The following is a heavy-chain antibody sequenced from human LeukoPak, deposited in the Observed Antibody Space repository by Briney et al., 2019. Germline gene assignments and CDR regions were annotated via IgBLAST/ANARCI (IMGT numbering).Heavy chain of an antibody. CDR1: GFIFSDHY. D-gene: IGHD3-3*01. J-gene: IGHJ4*02. V-gene: IGHV4-59*11. CDR3: ASTPYYDFWSGYYTGIPSYYFDY. Sequence: GSLRLSCAASGFIFSDHYMGWIRQPPGKGLEWIGYIYYSGSTNYNPSLKSRVTISVDTSKNQFSLKLSSVTAADTAVYYCASTPYYDFWSGYYTGIPSYYFDYWGQGTLVTVSS. CDR2: IYYSGST.